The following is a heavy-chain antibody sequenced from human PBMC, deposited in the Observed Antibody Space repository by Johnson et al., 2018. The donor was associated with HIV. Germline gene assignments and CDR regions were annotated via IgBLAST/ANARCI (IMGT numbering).Heavy chain of an antibody. CDR3: ARGPSAYCGGDCPGGAFDI. D-gene: IGHD2-21*02. CDR2: IKQDGSEK. CDR1: GFTFSSYW. Sequence: QLVESGGGLVQPGGSLILSCAASGFTFSSYWMSWVRQAPGKGLEWVANIKQDGSEKYYVASVKGRFTISRDNAKNSLYLQMNSLRAEDTAVYYCARGPSAYCGGDCPGGAFDIWGQGTMVTVSS. J-gene: IGHJ3*02. V-gene: IGHV3-7*01.